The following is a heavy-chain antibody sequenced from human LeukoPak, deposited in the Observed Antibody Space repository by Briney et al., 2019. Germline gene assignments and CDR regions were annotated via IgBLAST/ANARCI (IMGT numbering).Heavy chain of an antibody. V-gene: IGHV6-1*01. CDR2: TYYRSKWYN. CDR3: AREASYYDFWSCYVYYYYMDV. D-gene: IGHD3-3*01. CDR1: GDSVSSNSAA. Sequence: SQTLSLTCAISGDSVSSNSAAWNWIRQSPSRGLEWLGRTYYRSKWYNDYAVSVKSRITINPDKSKNQFYLQLNSVTPEDTAVYYCAREASYYDFWSCYVYYYYMDVWGKGTTVTVS. J-gene: IGHJ6*03.